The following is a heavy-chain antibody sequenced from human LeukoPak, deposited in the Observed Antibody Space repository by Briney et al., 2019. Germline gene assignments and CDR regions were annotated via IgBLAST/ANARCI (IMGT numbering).Heavy chain of an antibody. D-gene: IGHD6-19*01. CDR2: MKQDGSEK. CDR1: GFTFSSYA. V-gene: IGHV3-7*01. J-gene: IGHJ4*02. Sequence: GGSLRLSCAASGFTFSSYAMSWVRQAPGKGLEWVANMKQDGSEKYYVDSVKGRFTISRDNAKNSLYLQMNSLRAEDTAVYYCARGGLSGWYYFDYWGQGNLVTVSS. CDR3: ARGGLSGWYYFDY.